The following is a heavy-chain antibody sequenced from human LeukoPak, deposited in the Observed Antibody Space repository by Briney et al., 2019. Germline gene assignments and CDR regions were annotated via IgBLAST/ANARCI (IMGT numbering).Heavy chain of an antibody. V-gene: IGHV1-46*01. Sequence: ASVKVSCKASGYTFTSYYMHWVRQAPGQGLGWMGIINPSGGSTSYAQKFQGRVTMTRDTSTSTVYMELSSLRSEDTAVYYCARRERIAAAGTLDFDYWGQGTLVTVSS. D-gene: IGHD6-13*01. CDR2: INPSGGST. CDR3: ARRERIAAAGTLDFDY. J-gene: IGHJ4*02. CDR1: GYTFTSYY.